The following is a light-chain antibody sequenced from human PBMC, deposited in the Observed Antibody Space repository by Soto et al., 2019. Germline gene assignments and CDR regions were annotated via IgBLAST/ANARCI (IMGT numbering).Light chain of an antibody. Sequence: EIVMTQSPATLSVSPGERATLSCRAGQSVSSNLAWYQQKPGQAPRLLIYGASTGATGVPARFSGIGSGKEFTLTLRSLQSEDFVVYSCPQYTNWPLSFGGGTKVESK. CDR3: PQYTNWPLS. CDR2: GAS. J-gene: IGKJ4*01. CDR1: QSVSSN. V-gene: IGKV3-15*01.